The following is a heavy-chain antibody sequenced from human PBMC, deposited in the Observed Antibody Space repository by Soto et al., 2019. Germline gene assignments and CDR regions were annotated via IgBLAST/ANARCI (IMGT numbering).Heavy chain of an antibody. D-gene: IGHD2-2*01. Sequence: WASVKVSCKASGGTFSSYAISWVRQAPGQGLEWMGGIIPIFGTANYAQKFQGRVTITADESTSTAYMELSSLRSEDTAVYYCARARPPGDDIVVVPAASYYYYYGMDVWGQGTTVTVSS. CDR1: GGTFSSYA. J-gene: IGHJ6*02. CDR2: IIPIFGTA. CDR3: ARARPPGDDIVVVPAASYYYYYGMDV. V-gene: IGHV1-69*13.